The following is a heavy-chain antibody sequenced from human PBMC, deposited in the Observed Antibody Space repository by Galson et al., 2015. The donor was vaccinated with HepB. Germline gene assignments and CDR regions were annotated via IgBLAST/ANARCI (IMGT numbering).Heavy chain of an antibody. J-gene: IGHJ6*02. Sequence: SVKVSCKASGGTFSSYAISWVRQAPGQGLEWMGGIIPIFGTANYAQKFQGRVTITADESTSTAYMELSSLRSEDTAVYYCARSESMVRGPNPGVYGMDVWGQGTTVTVSS. CDR2: IIPIFGTA. CDR3: ARSESMVRGPNPGVYGMDV. V-gene: IGHV1-69*13. CDR1: GGTFSSYA. D-gene: IGHD3-10*01.